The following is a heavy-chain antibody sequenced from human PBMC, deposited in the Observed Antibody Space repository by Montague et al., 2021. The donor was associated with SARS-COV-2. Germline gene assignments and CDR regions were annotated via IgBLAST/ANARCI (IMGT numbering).Heavy chain of an antibody. Sequence: SETLSLTCTVSIGSISSYYWSWIRQPPGKGLEWIGDIYYSGSTNYNPSLKSRVTISVDTSKNQFSLKLSSVTAADTAVYYCARSVFSESRRNGLWGVSSVGSCCMDVWGQGTTVTVSS. CDR3: ARSVFSESRRNGLWGVSSVGSCCMDV. CDR1: IGSISSYY. J-gene: IGHJ6*02. CDR2: IYYSGST. D-gene: IGHD3-10*01. V-gene: IGHV4-59*01.